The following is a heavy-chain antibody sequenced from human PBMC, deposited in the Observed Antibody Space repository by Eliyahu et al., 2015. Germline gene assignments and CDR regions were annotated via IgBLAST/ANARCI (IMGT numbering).Heavy chain of an antibody. V-gene: IGHV4-59*01. CDR2: VYYTGRT. CDR3: ARGWGLREQSFEF. D-gene: IGHD1/OR15-1a*01. J-gene: IGHJ3*01. Sequence: QVQLQESGPGQVKPSETLSLTCTVSRGSIASFYWNWIRQSPGKRPEWIGSVYYTGRTSYNPSLESRATILVDTSKNQFSLKLKSLTAADTAVYYCARGWGLREQSFEFWGQGTMVTVSS. CDR1: RGSIASFY.